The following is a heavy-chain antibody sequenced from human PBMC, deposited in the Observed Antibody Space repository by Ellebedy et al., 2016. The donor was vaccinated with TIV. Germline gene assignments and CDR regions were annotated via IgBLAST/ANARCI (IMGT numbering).Heavy chain of an antibody. J-gene: IGHJ3*01. D-gene: IGHD3-10*01. V-gene: IGHV1-18*01. CDR2: NSGYDGNT. Sequence: ASVKVSCKASGYTFTNYGITWLRQAPGQGLEGMGWNSGYDGNTNYARKFQVRLTMTTDKSTSTAYMELGSLTSDDTGVFFCARAKDFGPAFDVWGQGTMVTVSS. CDR1: GYTFTNYG. CDR3: ARAKDFGPAFDV.